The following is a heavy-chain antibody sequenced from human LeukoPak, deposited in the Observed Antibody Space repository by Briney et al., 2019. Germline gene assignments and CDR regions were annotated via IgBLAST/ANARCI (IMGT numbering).Heavy chain of an antibody. J-gene: IGHJ4*02. Sequence: GGSLRLSCAASGFTFSSYAMSWVRQAPGKGLEWVSAISGSGGSTYYADSVKGRFTISRDNSKNTLYLQMNSLRAEDTAVYYCAEQHGSGWYYFDYWGQGTLVTVSS. V-gene: IGHV3-23*01. CDR1: GFTFSSYA. D-gene: IGHD6-19*01. CDR3: AEQHGSGWYYFDY. CDR2: ISGSGGST.